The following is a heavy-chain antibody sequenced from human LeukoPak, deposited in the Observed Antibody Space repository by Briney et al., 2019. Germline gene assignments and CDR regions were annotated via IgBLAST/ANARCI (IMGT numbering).Heavy chain of an antibody. CDR2: IRSKNYGGSI. Sequence: GRSLRLSCAASGFTFSSYAMHWVRQAPGKGPEWVTFIRSKNYGGSIDYAASVRGRFTVSRGDSRGILYLQMNSLKVEDTALYYCLRDKSMASTTWYWFDPWGQGTLVTVSS. CDR1: GFTFSSYA. CDR3: LRDKSMASTTWYWFDP. V-gene: IGHV3-49*04. D-gene: IGHD2-2*01. J-gene: IGHJ5*02.